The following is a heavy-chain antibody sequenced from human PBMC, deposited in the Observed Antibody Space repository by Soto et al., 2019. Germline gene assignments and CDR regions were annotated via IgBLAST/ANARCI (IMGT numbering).Heavy chain of an antibody. CDR3: ARGHDFWSGLYYMDV. Sequence: QVQLVQSGAEVKKPGASVKVSCKASGYTFTSYAMHWVRQAPGQRLEWMGWINAGNGNTKYSQKLQGRVTITRDTSASTADMELSSLRSEDTAVYYCARGHDFWSGLYYMDVWGKGTTVNVS. CDR2: INAGNGNT. V-gene: IGHV1-3*01. CDR1: GYTFTSYA. J-gene: IGHJ6*03. D-gene: IGHD3-3*01.